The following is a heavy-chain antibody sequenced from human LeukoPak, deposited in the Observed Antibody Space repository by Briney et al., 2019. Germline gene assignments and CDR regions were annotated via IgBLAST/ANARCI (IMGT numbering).Heavy chain of an antibody. CDR1: GFTFSSYW. Sequence: GALRLSCVVSGFTFSSYWMSWVRQAPGRGPEWLANIKPDGNEKYYVDSVRGRFTISRDNAQHSLYLHMNSLRVEDTAIYYCARGDNWAFDYWGQGTLVTVSS. CDR2: IKPDGNEK. CDR3: ARGDNWAFDY. J-gene: IGHJ4*02. D-gene: IGHD1-20*01. V-gene: IGHV3-7*05.